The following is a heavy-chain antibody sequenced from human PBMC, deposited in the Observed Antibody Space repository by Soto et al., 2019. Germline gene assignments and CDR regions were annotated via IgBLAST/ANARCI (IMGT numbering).Heavy chain of an antibody. J-gene: IGHJ4*02. CDR2: VGNSGGYT. CDR3: AKTIAAADTTVDF. Sequence: EVQLLESGGGLEQPGGSLRLSCVASGFTFSSYAMSWVRQTPGKGLEWVSTVGNSGGYTFYADSVKGRFTVSRDNSKNALDLQMNSLRVEDTALYYCAKTIAAADTTVDFWGQGTLVTVSS. V-gene: IGHV3-23*01. D-gene: IGHD6-13*01. CDR1: GFTFSSYA.